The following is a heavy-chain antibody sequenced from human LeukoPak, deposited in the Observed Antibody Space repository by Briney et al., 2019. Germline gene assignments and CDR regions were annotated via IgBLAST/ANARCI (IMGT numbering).Heavy chain of an antibody. V-gene: IGHV3-53*01. CDR1: GFTVSSNY. Sequence: GGSLRLSCAASGFTVSSNYMSWVRQAPGKELEWVSVIYSGGSTYYADSVKGRFTISRDNSKNTLYLQMNSLRAEDTAVYYCARERQGSSYYDGKESFDYWGQGTLVTVSS. CDR3: ARERQGSSYYDGKESFDY. CDR2: IYSGGST. J-gene: IGHJ4*02. D-gene: IGHD1-26*01.